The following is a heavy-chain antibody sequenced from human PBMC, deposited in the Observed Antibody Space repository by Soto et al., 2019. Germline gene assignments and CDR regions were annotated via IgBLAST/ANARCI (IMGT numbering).Heavy chain of an antibody. J-gene: IGHJ5*02. CDR1: GVTFSSYS. CDR3: ARYGDVIIWRASGWIDP. D-gene: IGHD3-3*01. Sequence: GVSLRLSFAASGVTFSSYSMNWFRQAPGKGLEWVSSISSSSSYIYYADSVKGRFTISRDNAKNSLYLQMNSLRAEDTAVYYCARYGDVIIWRASGWIDPRCQGTLVTVSS. V-gene: IGHV3-21*01. CDR2: ISSSSSYI.